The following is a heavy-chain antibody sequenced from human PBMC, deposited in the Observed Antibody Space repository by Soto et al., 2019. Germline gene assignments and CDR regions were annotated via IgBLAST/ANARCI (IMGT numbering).Heavy chain of an antibody. V-gene: IGHV1-3*01. CDR3: AREREQWLANGYYYYGMDV. CDR1: RYTFTSYA. CDR2: INAGNGNT. D-gene: IGHD6-19*01. J-gene: IGHJ6*02. Sequence: KISRASVKVSSKASRYTFTSYAMNWVRQAPGQRLDWMGWINAGNGNTKYSQKFQGRVTMTRDTSTSTIYMELSSLRSEDTAVYYCAREREQWLANGYYYYGMDVWGQGTTVTVSS.